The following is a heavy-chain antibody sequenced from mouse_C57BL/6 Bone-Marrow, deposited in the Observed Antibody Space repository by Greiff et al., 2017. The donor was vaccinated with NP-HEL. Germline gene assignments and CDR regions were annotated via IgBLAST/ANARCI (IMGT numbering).Heavy chain of an antibody. J-gene: IGHJ3*01. Sequence: VQLQQSGAELAKPGASVKLSCKASGYTFTSYWMHWVKQRPGQGLEWIGYINPSSGYTKYNQKFKDKATLTAAKSSSTAYMQLSSLTYEDSAVYYCAKNYYGSSTFAYWGQGTLVTVSA. CDR2: INPSSGYT. V-gene: IGHV1-7*01. CDR3: AKNYYGSSTFAY. CDR1: GYTFTSYW. D-gene: IGHD1-1*01.